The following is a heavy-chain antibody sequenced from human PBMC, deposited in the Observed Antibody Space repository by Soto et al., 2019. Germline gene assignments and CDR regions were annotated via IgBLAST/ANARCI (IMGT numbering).Heavy chain of an antibody. V-gene: IGHV3-23*01. D-gene: IGHD4-17*01. CDR3: AKSLLDHGDYILGGFDP. CDR2: ITSIGSTT. J-gene: IGHJ5*02. Sequence: PGWSLRLSCAASGFTFSSFAMSWVRQAPGKGLEWVSLITSIGSTTYYADSVKGRFTISRDNSKNTLYLQMNSLRVEDTAIYHCAKSLLDHGDYILGGFDPWGQGTLVTVSS. CDR1: GFTFSSFA.